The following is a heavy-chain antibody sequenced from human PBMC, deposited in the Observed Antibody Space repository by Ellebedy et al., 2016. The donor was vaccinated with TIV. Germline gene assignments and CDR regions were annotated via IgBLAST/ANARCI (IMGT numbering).Heavy chain of an antibody. J-gene: IGHJ3*02. CDR3: VRDRFAFDI. V-gene: IGHV1-46*01. Sequence: ASVKVSXXASGYTFSSFGISWVRQAPGQGLEWMGVIHPTDGSTSYPQKFQGRVTMTMDKSTSTIYMELSSLRSEDTAVYYCVRDRFAFDIWGQGTMVTVSS. CDR2: IHPTDGST. D-gene: IGHD3-3*01. CDR1: GYTFSSFG.